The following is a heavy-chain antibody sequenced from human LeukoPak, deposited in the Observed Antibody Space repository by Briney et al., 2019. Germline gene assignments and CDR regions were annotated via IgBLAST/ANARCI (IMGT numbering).Heavy chain of an antibody. CDR2: ISGSGGST. CDR1: GFTFSSYA. Sequence: PGGSLRLSCAASGFTFSSYAMSWVRQAPGKGLEWVSAISGSGGSTYYADSVKGRFTISRDSSKNTLYLQMNSLRAEDTAVYYCAKVKAYYYGSGSYPVDPWGQGTLVTVSS. V-gene: IGHV3-23*01. CDR3: AKVKAYYYGSGSYPVDP. D-gene: IGHD3-10*01. J-gene: IGHJ5*02.